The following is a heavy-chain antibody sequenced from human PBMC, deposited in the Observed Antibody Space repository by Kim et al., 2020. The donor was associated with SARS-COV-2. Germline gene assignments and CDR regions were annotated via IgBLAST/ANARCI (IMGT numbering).Heavy chain of an antibody. D-gene: IGHD3-9*01. V-gene: IGHV3-30*04. CDR2: ISYDGSNK. CDR1: GFTFSSYA. Sequence: GGSLRLSCAASGFTFSSYAMHWVRQAPGKGLEWVAVISYDGSNKYYADSVKGRFTISRDNSKNTLYLQMNSLRAEDTAVYYCARGSDILTGYSGVIDYWGQGTLVTVSS. CDR3: ARGSDILTGYSGVIDY. J-gene: IGHJ4*02.